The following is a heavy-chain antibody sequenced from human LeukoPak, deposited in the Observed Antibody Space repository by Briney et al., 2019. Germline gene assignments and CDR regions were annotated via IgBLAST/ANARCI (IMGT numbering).Heavy chain of an antibody. CDR2: ISYDGSNK. Sequence: GGSLRLSCAASGFTFSSYAMHRVRQAPGKGLEWVAVISYDGSNKYYADSVKGRFTISRDNSKNTLYLQMNSLRAEDTAVYYCAAPSNIAVVVAATPGVNWFDPWGQGTLVTVSS. V-gene: IGHV3-30*04. CDR3: AAPSNIAVVVAATPGVNWFDP. D-gene: IGHD2-15*01. CDR1: GFTFSSYA. J-gene: IGHJ5*02.